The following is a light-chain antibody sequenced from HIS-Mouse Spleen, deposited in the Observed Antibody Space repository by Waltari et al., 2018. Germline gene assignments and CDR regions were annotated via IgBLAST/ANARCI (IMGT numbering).Light chain of an antibody. CDR1: AWPKQC. Sequence: SYDLTQPPSVSVSPGQTARITCSGDAWPKQCAYGYQQNSGQAPVLVIYEDSKRPTGIPERFSGSSSGTMATLTISGAQVEDEADYYCYSTDSSGNHWVFGGGTKLTVL. J-gene: IGLJ3*02. CDR2: EDS. CDR3: YSTDSSGNHWV. V-gene: IGLV3-10*01.